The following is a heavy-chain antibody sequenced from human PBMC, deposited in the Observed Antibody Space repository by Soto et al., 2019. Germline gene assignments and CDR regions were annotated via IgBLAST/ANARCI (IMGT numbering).Heavy chain of an antibody. CDR1: GFTFKYYA. J-gene: IGHJ1*01. CDR2: ISGGGDKT. CDR3: ARESKWYGGQYFQD. V-gene: IGHV3-23*01. Sequence: EVQLLQSGGGLAQPGTSLRLSCAASGFTFKYYAMTWVRQAPGKGLEWVSTISGGGDKTDYADSVKGRFRVSRDNSKDTRYLQVDSLRADDTALYYCARESKWYGGQYFQDWGQGTLVTVSS. D-gene: IGHD2-8*01.